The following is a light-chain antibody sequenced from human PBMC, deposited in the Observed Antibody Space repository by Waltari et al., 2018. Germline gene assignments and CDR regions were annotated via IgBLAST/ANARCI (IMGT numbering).Light chain of an antibody. V-gene: IGKV1-5*03. J-gene: IGKJ2*01. CDR1: QSMTNW. CDR2: KAS. Sequence: DIQMSQSPSTLSASVGDRFTITCRASQSMTNWVAWYQQKPGKAPKVLRYKASRLQSGVPSRLSGSRSGTEFTLTISSLQPDDFATYYCHQYNSYPYTFGQGTNLEIK. CDR3: HQYNSYPYT.